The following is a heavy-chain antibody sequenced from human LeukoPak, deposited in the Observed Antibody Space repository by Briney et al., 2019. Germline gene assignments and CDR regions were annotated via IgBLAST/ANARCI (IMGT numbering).Heavy chain of an antibody. Sequence: GGSLRLSCAASGFTFSNYNMNWVRQAPGKGLEWVSSISSGSSYIYYADSVKGRVTISRDNAKNSLYLQMNSLRAEDTAVYYCARYYDFWSSYSSYYYMDVWGKGTTVTVSS. CDR1: GFTFSNYN. D-gene: IGHD3-3*01. V-gene: IGHV3-21*01. CDR2: ISSGSSYI. J-gene: IGHJ6*03. CDR3: ARYYDFWSSYSSYYYMDV.